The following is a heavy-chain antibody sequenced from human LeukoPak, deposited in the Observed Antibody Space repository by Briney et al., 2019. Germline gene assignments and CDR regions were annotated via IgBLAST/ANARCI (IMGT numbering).Heavy chain of an antibody. Sequence: GGSLRLSCAASGFTFSSYGMHWVRQAPGKGLEWVAVISYDGSNKYYADSVKGRFTISRDNSKNTLYLQMNSLRAEDTAVYYCAKEITLTGDYWGQGTLVTVSS. D-gene: IGHD1-14*01. CDR2: ISYDGSNK. CDR1: GFTFSSYG. CDR3: AKEITLTGDY. J-gene: IGHJ4*02. V-gene: IGHV3-30*18.